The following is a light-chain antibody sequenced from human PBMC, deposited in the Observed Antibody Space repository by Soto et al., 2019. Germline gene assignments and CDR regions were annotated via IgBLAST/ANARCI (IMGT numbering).Light chain of an antibody. CDR1: QGIDHW. Sequence: DIQMTQSPSALSASVGDRVTITCRASQGIDHWLAWYQQKPGKAPKVLVYKASILEGGVPSRFSGCESGTEFTLTISNLQPDDFATCYCQQYYTYPYTFGQGTKLDMK. CDR2: KAS. V-gene: IGKV1-5*03. CDR3: QQYYTYPYT. J-gene: IGKJ2*01.